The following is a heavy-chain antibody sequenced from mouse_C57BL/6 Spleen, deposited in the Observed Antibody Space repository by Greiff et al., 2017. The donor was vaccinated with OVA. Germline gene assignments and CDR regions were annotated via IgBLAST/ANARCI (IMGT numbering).Heavy chain of an antibody. J-gene: IGHJ2*01. V-gene: IGHV5-4*01. CDR2: ISDGGSYT. D-gene: IGHD1-1*01. Sequence: EVMLVESGGGLVKPGGSLKLSCAASGFTFSSYAMSWVRQTPEKRLEWVATISDGGSYTYYPDNVKGRFTISRDNAKNNLYLQMSHLKSEDTAMYYCARDHITTAPFDYWGQGTTLTVSS. CDR3: ARDHITTAPFDY. CDR1: GFTFSSYA.